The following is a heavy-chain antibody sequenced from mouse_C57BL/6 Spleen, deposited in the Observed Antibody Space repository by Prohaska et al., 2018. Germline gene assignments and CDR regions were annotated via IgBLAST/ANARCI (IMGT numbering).Heavy chain of an antibody. V-gene: IGHV5-17*01. CDR3: ARPTVAYYFDY. Sequence: GGGLVKPGGSLKLSCAASGFTFSDYGMHWVRQAPEKGLAWVAYISSGSSTIYYADTVKGRFTISRDNAKNTLFLQMTSLRSEDTAMYYCARPTVAYYFDYWGQGTTLTVSS. CDR1: GFTFSDYG. J-gene: IGHJ2*01. CDR2: ISSGSSTI.